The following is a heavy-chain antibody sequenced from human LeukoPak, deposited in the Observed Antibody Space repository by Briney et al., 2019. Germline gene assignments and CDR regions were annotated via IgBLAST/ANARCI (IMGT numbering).Heavy chain of an antibody. CDR2: INHSGGST. V-gene: IGHV1-46*01. CDR3: ARDDYDSSGYYRIDY. CDR1: GYTFTGYY. Sequence: ASVKVSCKASGYTFTGYYMHWVRQVPGQGLEWMGIINHSGGSTSYAQKFQGRVTMTRDMSTSTVYMELSSLRSEDTAVYYCARDDYDSSGYYRIDYWGQGTLVTVSS. D-gene: IGHD3-22*01. J-gene: IGHJ4*02.